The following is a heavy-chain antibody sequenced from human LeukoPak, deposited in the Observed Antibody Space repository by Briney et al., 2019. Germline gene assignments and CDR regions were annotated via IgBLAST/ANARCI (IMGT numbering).Heavy chain of an antibody. D-gene: IGHD2-15*01. CDR1: GDSVSSNSAT. Sequence: SQTLSLTCAISGDSVSSNSATWNWIRQSPSRGLEWLGRTYYRFKWYNDYAVSVKSRVSIKPDTSKNQFSLQLSSVTPEDTAMYFCARDPPAAGQTLNAFDIWGQGTMVTVSS. CDR2: TYYRFKWYN. CDR3: ARDPPAAGQTLNAFDI. J-gene: IGHJ3*02. V-gene: IGHV6-1*01.